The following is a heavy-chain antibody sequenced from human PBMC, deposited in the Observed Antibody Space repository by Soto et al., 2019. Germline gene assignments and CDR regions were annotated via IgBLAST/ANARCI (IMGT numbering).Heavy chain of an antibody. CDR3: SRSRAIVGEFISAGGMVV. Sequence: QITLKEAGQTLVQPTEPLTLTCTFSGFALSTSGVGVAWIREPPGKALEWVALIYWNDDKHYRNSLKSRLTNTNDTSKNQVVLRMTTMGPADTGTYYCSRSRAIVGEFISAGGMVVWRPGTTVTVSS. CDR1: GFALSTSGVG. J-gene: IGHJ6*02. CDR2: IYWNDDK. V-gene: IGHV2-5*04. D-gene: IGHD3-3*01.